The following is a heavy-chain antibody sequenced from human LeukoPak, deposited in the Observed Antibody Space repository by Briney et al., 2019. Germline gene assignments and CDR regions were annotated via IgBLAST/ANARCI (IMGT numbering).Heavy chain of an antibody. J-gene: IGHJ4*02. CDR3: ASFTYYDFWSGSVY. D-gene: IGHD3-3*01. Sequence: GGSLRLSCAASGFTFSNYEMNWVRQAPGKGLEWVSYISSSGSTRTYTDSVKGRFTISRDNSKNTLYLQMNSLRAEDTAVYYCASFTYYDFWSGSVYWGQGTLVTVSS. CDR1: GFTFSNYE. CDR2: ISSSGSTR. V-gene: IGHV3-48*03.